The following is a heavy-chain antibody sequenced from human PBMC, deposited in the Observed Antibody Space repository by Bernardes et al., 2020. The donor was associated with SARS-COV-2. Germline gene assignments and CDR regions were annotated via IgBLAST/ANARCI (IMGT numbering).Heavy chain of an antibody. D-gene: IGHD1-7*01. CDR1: GFTFSSSW. V-gene: IGHV3-74*01. CDR3: AREIGTAGGY. CDR2: IKSDGSTT. Sequence: GSLRLSCAASGFTFSSSWMHWVRQAPGRGLVWVSRIKSDGSTTNYADSVKGRFTISRDNAKNTLYLQMNSLRAEDTAVYYCAREIGTAGGYWGQGTLVTVSS. J-gene: IGHJ4*02.